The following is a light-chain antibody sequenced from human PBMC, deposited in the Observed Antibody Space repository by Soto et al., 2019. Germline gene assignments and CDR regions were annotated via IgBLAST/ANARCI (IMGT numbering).Light chain of an antibody. Sequence: DIQMTQSRSTLSASVGDRVTITFRASQSISNWLAWYQQKPGKAPKLLIYDVSSLESGVPSRFSGSGSGTEFTLTISSLQPDDFATYYCQQSNTFWTFGQGTKVDIK. CDR2: DVS. V-gene: IGKV1-5*01. CDR1: QSISNW. CDR3: QQSNTFWT. J-gene: IGKJ1*01.